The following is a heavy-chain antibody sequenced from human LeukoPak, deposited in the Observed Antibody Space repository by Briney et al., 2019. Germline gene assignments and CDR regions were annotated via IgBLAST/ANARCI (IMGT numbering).Heavy chain of an antibody. J-gene: IGHJ5*02. Sequence: GGSLRLSCAASGFTFNNYAMSWVRQAPGKGLEWVSAISGSGGSTHYADSVKGRFTISRDNSKNTLYLQMNSLRAEDTAVYYCAKEPVGSGSSYWFDPWGQGTLVTVSS. D-gene: IGHD3-10*01. V-gene: IGHV3-23*01. CDR2: ISGSGGST. CDR3: AKEPVGSGSSYWFDP. CDR1: GFTFNNYA.